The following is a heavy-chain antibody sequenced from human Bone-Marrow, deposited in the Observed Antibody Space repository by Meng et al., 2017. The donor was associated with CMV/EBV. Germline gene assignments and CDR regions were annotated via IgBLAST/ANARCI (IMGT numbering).Heavy chain of an antibody. CDR3: ARDYEIRGVGAWGY. Sequence: QVRLVQLGGEGKKPGSSVKVSGKVLGGTFSSYAISWVRQAPGQGLEWMGGIIPIFGPANYAQKFQGRVTITADESTSTAYMELSSLRSEDTAVYYCARDYEIRGVGAWGYWGQGTLVTVSS. V-gene: IGHV1-69*12. D-gene: IGHD1-26*01. J-gene: IGHJ4*02. CDR1: GGTFSSYA. CDR2: IIPIFGPA.